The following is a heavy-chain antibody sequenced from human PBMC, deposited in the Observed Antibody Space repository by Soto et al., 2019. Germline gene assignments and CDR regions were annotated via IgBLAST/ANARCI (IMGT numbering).Heavy chain of an antibody. Sequence: QVQLVQSGAEVKKPGASVKVSCKASGCTFTSYGISWVREAPGQGLEWMGWISAYNGNTNYAQKLQGRVTMTTDTSTSTAYMELRSLRSDDTAVYYCARGHYDILTGALWGFDYWGQGTLVTVSS. D-gene: IGHD3-9*01. V-gene: IGHV1-18*01. CDR2: ISAYNGNT. J-gene: IGHJ4*02. CDR1: GCTFTSYG. CDR3: ARGHYDILTGALWGFDY.